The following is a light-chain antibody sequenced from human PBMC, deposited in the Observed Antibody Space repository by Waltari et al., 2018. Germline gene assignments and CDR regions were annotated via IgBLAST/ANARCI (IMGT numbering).Light chain of an antibody. CDR3: QSYDSSLRDV. V-gene: IGLV1-40*01. Sequence: QSVLTQPPSVSGAPGQRVTISCTGSRSNLWRGYEVHWYQQLPGTAPKLLIYSNFNRPSGVPDRFSGSKSGTSAFLAISGLQAEDEADYYCQSYDSSLRDVFGTGTKVTVL. CDR1: RSNLWRGYE. CDR2: SNF. J-gene: IGLJ1*01.